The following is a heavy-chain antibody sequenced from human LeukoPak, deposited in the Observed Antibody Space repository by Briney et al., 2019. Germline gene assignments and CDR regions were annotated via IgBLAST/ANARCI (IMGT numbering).Heavy chain of an antibody. CDR2: ISGSGGST. CDR3: AKSRPGYSSGWYSGTWFDP. J-gene: IGHJ5*02. D-gene: IGHD6-19*01. CDR1: GFTFSSYA. Sequence: AGGSQRLSCAASGFTFSSYAMSWVRQAPGKGLEWVSAISGSGGSTYYADSVKGRFTISRDNSKNTLYLQMNSLRAEDTAVYYCAKSRPGYSSGWYSGTWFDPWGQGTLVTVSS. V-gene: IGHV3-23*01.